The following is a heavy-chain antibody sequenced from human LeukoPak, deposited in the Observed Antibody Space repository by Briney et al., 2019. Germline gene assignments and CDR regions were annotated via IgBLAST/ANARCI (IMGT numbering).Heavy chain of an antibody. CDR2: IWYDGSNK. CDR1: GFTFSSYG. CDR3: ARDYGRDGYNLYYFDY. V-gene: IGHV3-33*01. J-gene: IGHJ4*02. Sequence: SGGSLRLSCAASGFTFSSYGMHWVRQAPGKGLEWVAVIWYDGSNKYYADSVKGRFTISRDNSKNTLYLQMNSLRADDTAVYYCARDYGRDGYNLYYFDYWGQGTLVTVSS. D-gene: IGHD5-24*01.